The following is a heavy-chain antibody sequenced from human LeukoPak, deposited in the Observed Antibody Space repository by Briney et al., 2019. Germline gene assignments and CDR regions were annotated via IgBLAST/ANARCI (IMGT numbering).Heavy chain of an antibody. CDR1: GGTFSSYT. Sequence: GSSVRVSCKASGGTFSSYTISWVRQAPGQGLEWMGRIIPIPGIANYAQKFQGRVTITADKSTSTAYMELSSLRSEDTAAYYCARGYCSSTSCYSYYYYYMDVWGKGTTVTVSS. CDR2: IIPIPGIA. J-gene: IGHJ6*03. V-gene: IGHV1-69*02. CDR3: ARGYCSSTSCYSYYYYYMDV. D-gene: IGHD2-2*02.